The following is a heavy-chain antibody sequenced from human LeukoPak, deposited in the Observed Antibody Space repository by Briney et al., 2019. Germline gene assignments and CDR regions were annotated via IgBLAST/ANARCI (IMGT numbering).Heavy chain of an antibody. J-gene: IGHJ5*02. CDR1: GYTFTGYY. CDR2: INPNSGGT. V-gene: IGHV1-2*02. Sequence: GASVKVSCKASGYTFTGYYMHWVRQAPGQGLEWMGWINPNSGGTNYAQKFQGRLTMTRDTYISTDYMELSRMRSDDTAVYYCARDGNYDILTGYPCDPWGEGTLVTVSS. D-gene: IGHD3-9*01. CDR3: ARDGNYDILTGYPCDP.